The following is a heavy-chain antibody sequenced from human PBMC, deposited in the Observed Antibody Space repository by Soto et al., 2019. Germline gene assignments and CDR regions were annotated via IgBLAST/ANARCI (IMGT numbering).Heavy chain of an antibody. CDR1: GFTFSSYG. V-gene: IGHV3-30*18. D-gene: IGHD6-19*01. CDR3: AKDRKTTWKWMVKYSLVYYYGMDV. Sequence: PGGPLRLSCAASGFTFSSYGMHCVRQAPGKXLXXVAVISYDGSNKYYAESVKGRFTIYRDNSKNTLYLQMNSLRAEDTAVYYCAKDRKTTWKWMVKYSLVYYYGMDVWGQGTTVTVSS. CDR2: ISYDGSNK. J-gene: IGHJ6*02.